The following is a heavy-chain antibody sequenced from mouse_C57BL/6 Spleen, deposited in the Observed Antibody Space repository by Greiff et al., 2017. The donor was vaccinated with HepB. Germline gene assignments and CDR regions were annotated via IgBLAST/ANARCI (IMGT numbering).Heavy chain of an antibody. J-gene: IGHJ4*01. CDR2: TYPGSGNT. V-gene: IGHV1-76*01. D-gene: IGHD1-1*01. Sequence: QVHVKQSGAELVRPGASVKLSCKASGYTFTDYCMNWVKQRPGQGLEWIARTYPGSGNTYYNEKFKGKATLTAEKSSSTAYMQLSSLTSEDSAVYVCAIDSITTVVATDYAMDYWGQGTSVTVSS. CDR1: GYTFTDYC. CDR3: AIDSITTVVATDYAMDY.